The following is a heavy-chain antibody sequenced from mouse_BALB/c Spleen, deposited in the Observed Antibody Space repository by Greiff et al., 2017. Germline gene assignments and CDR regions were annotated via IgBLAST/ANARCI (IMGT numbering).Heavy chain of an antibody. CDR2: ISSGGGST. CDR1: GFAFSSYD. J-gene: IGHJ4*01. D-gene: IGHD2-14*01. Sequence: EVKVVESGGGLVKPGGSLKLSCAASGFAFSSYDMSWVRQTPEKRLEWVAYISSGGGSTYYPDTVKGRFTISRDNAKNTLYLQMSSLKSEDTAMYYCARREVRRGYAMDYWGQGTSVTVSS. CDR3: ARREVRRGYAMDY. V-gene: IGHV5-12-1*01.